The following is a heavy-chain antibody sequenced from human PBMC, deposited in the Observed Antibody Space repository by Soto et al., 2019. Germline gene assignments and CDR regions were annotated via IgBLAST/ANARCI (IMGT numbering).Heavy chain of an antibody. CDR2: ISYDGTNN. Sequence: GGSLRLTCAASGFTFSAYAMHWVRQAPGKGLEWVAVISYDGTNNYYADSVKGRFTISRDNSKNTLFLQMNSLRSEDTAVYYCATITVVRGVTYDAFDFWGQGTMVTVSS. V-gene: IGHV3-30-3*01. D-gene: IGHD3-10*01. CDR3: ATITVVRGVTYDAFDF. CDR1: GFTFSAYA. J-gene: IGHJ3*01.